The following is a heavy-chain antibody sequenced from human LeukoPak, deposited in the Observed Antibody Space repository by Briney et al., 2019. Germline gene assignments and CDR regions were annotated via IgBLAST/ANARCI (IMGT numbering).Heavy chain of an antibody. CDR2: IYHSGST. V-gene: IGHV4-38-2*02. J-gene: IGHJ4*02. CDR1: GYSISSGYY. CDR3: ARTLVGALDY. Sequence: SETLSLTCTVSGYSISSGYYWGWIRQPPGKGLEWIGSIYHSGSTYYNPSLKSRVTISVDTSKNQFSLKLSSVTAANTAVYYCARTLVGALDYWGQGTLVTVSS. D-gene: IGHD1-26*01.